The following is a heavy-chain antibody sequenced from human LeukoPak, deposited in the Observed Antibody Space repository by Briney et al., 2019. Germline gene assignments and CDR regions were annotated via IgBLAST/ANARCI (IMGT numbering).Heavy chain of an antibody. CDR1: GFTFASYA. CDR3: ADSNYWYPVDY. J-gene: IGHJ4*02. Sequence: GGSLRLSCAASGFTFASYARRWVRQAPGKGLEWVSSITNNGDTTYYADSVKGRFTISRDNSKNTLYLQMNSLRAEDTALYYCADSNYWYPVDYWGQGTLVTVSS. V-gene: IGHV3-23*01. CDR2: ITNNGDTT. D-gene: IGHD4-11*01.